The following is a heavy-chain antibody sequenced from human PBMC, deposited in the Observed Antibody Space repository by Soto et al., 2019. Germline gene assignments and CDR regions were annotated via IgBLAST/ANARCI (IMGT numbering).Heavy chain of an antibody. CDR3: AGGDYYHSSGYYFYYYTMDV. D-gene: IGHD3-22*01. V-gene: IGHV1-8*01. J-gene: IGHJ6*02. CDR1: GYTFTSYD. Sequence: ASVKVSCKASGYTFTSYDINWVRQATGQGLEWMGWMNPNSGNTGYAQKFQGRVTMTRNTSISTAYMELSSLRSEDTAVYYCAGGDYYHSSGYYFYYYTMDVWGQGTTVTVSS. CDR2: MNPNSGNT.